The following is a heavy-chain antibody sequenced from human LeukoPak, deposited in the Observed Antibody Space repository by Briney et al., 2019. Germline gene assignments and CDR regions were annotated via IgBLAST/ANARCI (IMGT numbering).Heavy chain of an antibody. D-gene: IGHD3-3*01. V-gene: IGHV3-30*18. CDR2: ISYDGSNK. CDR3: AKDPRNYDFWSGYYGPDY. Sequence: GGSLRLSCAASGFTFSSYGMHWVRQAPGKGLEWVAVISYDGSNKYYADSVKGRFTISRGNSKNTLYLQMNSLRAEDTAVYYCAKDPRNYDFWSGYYGPDYWGQGTLVTVSS. J-gene: IGHJ4*02. CDR1: GFTFSSYG.